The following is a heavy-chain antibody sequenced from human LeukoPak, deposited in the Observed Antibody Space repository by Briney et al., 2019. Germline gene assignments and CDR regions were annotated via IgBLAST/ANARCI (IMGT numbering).Heavy chain of an antibody. CDR2: ISSSSSYI. V-gene: IGHV3-21*01. D-gene: IGHD3-3*01. CDR1: GFTFSSYS. Sequence: PGGSLRLSCAASGFTFSSYSMNWVRQAPGKGREWVSSISSSSSYIYYADSVNVRFTISRDNAKNSLYLQMNSLRAEDTAVYYCARDRVTIFGVVIINDYYYYMDVWGKGTTVTVSS. CDR3: ARDRVTIFGVVIINDYYYYMDV. J-gene: IGHJ6*03.